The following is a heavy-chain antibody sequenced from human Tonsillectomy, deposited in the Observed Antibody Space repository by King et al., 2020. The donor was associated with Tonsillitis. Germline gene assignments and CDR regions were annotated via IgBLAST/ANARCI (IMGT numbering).Heavy chain of an antibody. CDR1: GGTFSSYA. J-gene: IGHJ4*02. D-gene: IGHD3-16*01. V-gene: IGHV1-69*01. Sequence: VQLVESGAEVKKPGSSVKFSCKASGGTFSSYAINWVRQAPGQGLEWMGGIIPIFGTANYAQRFQDRVTFTADASSNTAYMDLSSLRSDDTVVYFCANGGGSQFDYWGQGTLVTVSS. CDR3: ANGGGSQFDY. CDR2: IIPIFGTA.